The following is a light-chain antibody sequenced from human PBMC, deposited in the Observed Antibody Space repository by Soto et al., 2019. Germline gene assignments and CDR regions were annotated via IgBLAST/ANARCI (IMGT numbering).Light chain of an antibody. Sequence: VMKQSPATLSVSPGERATLSCRASQNVGGSVAWYQQKPGQAPRLLIYRASTRATGIPARFSGSGSGTEFTLTISSLQSEDVAVYYCQQSRTFAQGTKVDIK. CDR3: QQSRT. CDR1: QNVGGS. J-gene: IGKJ2*01. CDR2: RAS. V-gene: IGKV3-15*01.